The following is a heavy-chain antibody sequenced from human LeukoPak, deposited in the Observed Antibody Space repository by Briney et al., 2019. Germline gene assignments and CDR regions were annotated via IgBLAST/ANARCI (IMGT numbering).Heavy chain of an antibody. CDR1: GFTFSSYG. V-gene: IGHV3-23*01. Sequence: GGSLRLSCAASGFTFSSYGMSWVRQAPGKGLEWVSAISGSGGSTYYADSVKGRFTISRDNSKNTLYLQMNSLRAEDTAVYYCTKRFSEYYYYYMDVWGKGTTVTISS. CDR2: ISGSGGST. D-gene: IGHD3-10*01. J-gene: IGHJ6*03. CDR3: TKRFSEYYYYYMDV.